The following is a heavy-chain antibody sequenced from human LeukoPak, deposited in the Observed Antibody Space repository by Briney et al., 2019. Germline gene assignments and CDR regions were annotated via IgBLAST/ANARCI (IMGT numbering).Heavy chain of an antibody. CDR1: GFSFNEYG. CDR3: ARDRRYSKHRDYTTPDY. CDR2: ISWSSDNI. V-gene: IGHV3-9*01. J-gene: IGHJ4*02. Sequence: GGSLRLSCAASGFSFNEYGMTWVRQAPGKGLEWVSGISWSSDNIDYADSVKGRFTISRDNAKNSLYLQMNSLRAEDTAVYYCARDRRYSKHRDYTTPDYWGQGTLVAVSS. D-gene: IGHD4-11*01.